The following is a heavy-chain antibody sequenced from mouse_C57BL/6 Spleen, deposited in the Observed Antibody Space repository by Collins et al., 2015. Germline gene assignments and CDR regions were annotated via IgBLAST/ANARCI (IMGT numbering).Heavy chain of an antibody. Sequence: QVTLKESGPGILQSSQTLSLTCSFSGFSLSTSGMGVSWIRQPSGKGLEWPAHIYWDDDKRYNPSLKSRLTISKDTSRNQVFLKITSVDTADTATYYCTRRGLDYYAMDYWGQGTSVTVSS. CDR3: TRRGLDYYAMDY. J-gene: IGHJ4*01. CDR2: IYWDDDK. CDR1: GFSLSTSGMG. V-gene: IGHV8-12*01.